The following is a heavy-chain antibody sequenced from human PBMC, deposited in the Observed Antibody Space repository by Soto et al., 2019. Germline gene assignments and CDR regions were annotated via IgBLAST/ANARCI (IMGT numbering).Heavy chain of an antibody. CDR2: INPNGGST. Sequence: GASVKVSCKAPADTFTSYYIHWVRQAPGHGLEWMGIINPNGGSTRFAQTFQGRITMTTDTSTSTVYMELRSLRSEDTAVYYCARATELRYVEWSVYRGGNYAMDVWGQGTTVTVSS. CDR1: ADTFTSYY. V-gene: IGHV1-46*03. CDR3: ARATELRYVEWSVYRGGNYAMDV. J-gene: IGHJ6*02. D-gene: IGHD3-3*01.